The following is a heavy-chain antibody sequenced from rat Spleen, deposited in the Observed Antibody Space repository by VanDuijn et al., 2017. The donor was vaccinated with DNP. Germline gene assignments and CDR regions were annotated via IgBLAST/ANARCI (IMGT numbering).Heavy chain of an antibody. Sequence: EVQLQESGPGLVKPSQSLSLTCSVTGYSITSSYRWNWIRKFPGNKMEWIGHISYSGSTSYNPSLKSRISLTRDTSKNQFFLQLNSITTEDTATYYCARFSPSGSPHWYFDFWGPGTMVTVSS. V-gene: IGHV3-1*01. CDR3: ARFSPSGSPHWYFDF. J-gene: IGHJ1*01. CDR1: GYSITSSY. D-gene: IGHD3-1*01. CDR2: ISYSGST.